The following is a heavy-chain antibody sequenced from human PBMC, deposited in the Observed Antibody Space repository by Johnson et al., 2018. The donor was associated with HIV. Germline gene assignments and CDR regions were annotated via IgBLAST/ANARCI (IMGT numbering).Heavy chain of an antibody. D-gene: IGHD1-26*01. Sequence: VQLVESGGDLVKPGGSLRLSCTASGFTFSDFYMSWIRQAPGKGLEWVSYISTSGSNIYYADSVRGRFTISRDNAKNSLYLQMNFLRPEDTAVYYCARFMGSTWSDASDIWGQGTMVIVSS. V-gene: IGHV3-11*04. CDR2: ISTSGSNI. J-gene: IGHJ3*02. CDR3: ARFMGSTWSDASDI. CDR1: GFTFSDFY.